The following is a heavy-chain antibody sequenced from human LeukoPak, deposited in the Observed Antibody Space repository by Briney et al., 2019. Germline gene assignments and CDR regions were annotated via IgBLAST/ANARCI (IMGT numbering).Heavy chain of an antibody. CDR1: GYTFTDYY. Sequence: ASVKVSCKASGYTFTDYYIHWVRQAPGQGLEWMGWIVPNGGGTNYARKFLGRVTMTRDTSISTAHMELSGLRSDDTAVYYCARTYSYGRFDFWGQGTPVTVSP. J-gene: IGHJ4*02. V-gene: IGHV1-2*02. CDR2: IVPNGGGT. CDR3: ARTYSYGRFDF. D-gene: IGHD5-18*01.